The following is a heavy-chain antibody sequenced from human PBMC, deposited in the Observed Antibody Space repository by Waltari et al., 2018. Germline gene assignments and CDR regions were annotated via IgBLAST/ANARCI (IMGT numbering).Heavy chain of an antibody. CDR1: GFTFGSYE. D-gene: IGHD1-26*01. CDR2: ISSSGSTI. CDR3: ARDSGWELPEGPYDAFDI. V-gene: IGHV3-48*03. J-gene: IGHJ3*02. Sequence: EVQLVESGGGLVQPGGSLRLSCAASGFTFGSYELNWVRQAPGKGLEWVSYISSSGSTIYYADSVKGRFTISRDNAKNSLYLQMNSLRAEDTAVYYCARDSGWELPEGPYDAFDIWGQGTMVTVSS.